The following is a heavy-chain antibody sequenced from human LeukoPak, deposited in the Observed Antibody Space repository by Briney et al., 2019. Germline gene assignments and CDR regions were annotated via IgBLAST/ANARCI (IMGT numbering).Heavy chain of an antibody. CDR3: ARRWYSASDWGFDY. CDR1: GGSISSSSYY. CDR2: VYYSGST. J-gene: IGHJ4*02. Sequence: SETLSLTRTVSGGSISSSSYYWGWIRQPPGKGLEWIGSVYYSGSTYYNPSLKSRVTISVDTSKNQFSLKLSSVTATDTAVYYCARRWYSASDWGFDYWGQGTLVTVSS. V-gene: IGHV4-39*01. D-gene: IGHD5-12*01.